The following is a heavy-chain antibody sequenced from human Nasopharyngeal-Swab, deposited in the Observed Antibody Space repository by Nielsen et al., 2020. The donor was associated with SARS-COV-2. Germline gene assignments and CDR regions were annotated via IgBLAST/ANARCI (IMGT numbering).Heavy chain of an antibody. CDR1: GFTFNTYS. J-gene: IGHJ6*03. CDR2: NSGSGSYV. V-gene: IGHV3-21*01. CDR3: ARIAGRGSIYYYYMDV. Sequence: ESLKISCAGSGFTFNTYSMIWVRQVPGEGLEWVSSNSGSGSYVYYADSVKGRFTISKDRAKNSLYLQMNSLRADDTAVYFCARIAGRGSIYYYYMDVWGTGTTVTVSS. D-gene: IGHD1-26*01.